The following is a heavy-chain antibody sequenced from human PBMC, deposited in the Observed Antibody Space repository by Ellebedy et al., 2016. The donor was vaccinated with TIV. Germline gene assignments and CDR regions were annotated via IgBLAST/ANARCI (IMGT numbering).Heavy chain of an antibody. CDR1: GFTFGDYA. J-gene: IGHJ6*02. V-gene: IGHV3-49*03. CDR3: ARYSVNRYCSSTSCYDYYYYGMDV. D-gene: IGHD2-2*01. CDR2: IRSKAYGGTT. Sequence: GESLKISXTASGFTFGDYAMSWFRQAPGKGLEWVGFIRSKAYGGTTEYAASVKGRFTISRDDSKSIAYLQMNSLKTEDTAVYYCARYSVNRYCSSTSCYDYYYYGMDVWGQGTTVTVSS.